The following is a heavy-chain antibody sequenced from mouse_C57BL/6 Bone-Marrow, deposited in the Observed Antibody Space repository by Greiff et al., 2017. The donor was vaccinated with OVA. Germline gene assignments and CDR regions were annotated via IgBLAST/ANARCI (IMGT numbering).Heavy chain of an antibody. D-gene: IGHD2-3*01. Sequence: EVQLVESEGGLVQPGSSMKLSCTASGFTFSDYYMAWVRQVPEKGLEWVANINYDGSSTYYLDSLKSRFIISRDNAKNILYLQMSSLKSEDTATYYCARDRGWVHYFDYWGQGTTLTVSS. V-gene: IGHV5-16*01. CDR3: ARDRGWVHYFDY. CDR1: GFTFSDYY. J-gene: IGHJ2*01. CDR2: INYDGSST.